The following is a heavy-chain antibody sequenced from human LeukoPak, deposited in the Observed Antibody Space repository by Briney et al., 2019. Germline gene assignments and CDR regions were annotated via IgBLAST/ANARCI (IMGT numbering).Heavy chain of an antibody. V-gene: IGHV3-48*01. D-gene: IGHD5-18*01. CDR1: GFTFSSYW. Sequence: PGGSLRLSCAASGFTFSSYWMNWVRQAPGKGLEWVSYISSSGSTTYYADSVKGRFTISRDNSKNTLYLQMNSLRAEDTAVYYCTAMPTGPFDYWGQGTLVTVSS. CDR3: TAMPTGPFDY. CDR2: ISSSGSTT. J-gene: IGHJ4*02.